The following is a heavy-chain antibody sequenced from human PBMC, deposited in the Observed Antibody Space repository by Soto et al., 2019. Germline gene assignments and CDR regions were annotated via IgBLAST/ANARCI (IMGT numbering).Heavy chain of an antibody. CDR1: GFTFSSYW. D-gene: IGHD2-15*01. J-gene: IGHJ4*02. CDR2: IKQDGSEK. CDR3: ARDIVVVVAAEYYFDY. V-gene: IGHV3-7*01. Sequence: GGSLILSCAASGFTFSSYWMSWVRQAPGKGLEWVANIKQDGSEKYYVDSVKGRFTISRDNAKNSLYLQMNSLRAEDTAVYYCARDIVVVVAAEYYFDYWGQGTLVTVSS.